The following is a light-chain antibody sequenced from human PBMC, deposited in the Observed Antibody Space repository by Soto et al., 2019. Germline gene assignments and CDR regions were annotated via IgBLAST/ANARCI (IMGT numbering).Light chain of an antibody. V-gene: IGLV2-23*02. CDR2: ATR. CDR3: CSYAGSITFT. J-gene: IGLJ2*01. CDR1: STDVGNYNL. Sequence: QSALTQPASVSGSPGQSITISCTGTSTDVGNYNLVSWYQQHPGKAPKLIIYATRKRPSGVSDRYSGSKSGNTASLTISGLQAEDEANYYCCSYAGSITFTFGGGNKLTVL.